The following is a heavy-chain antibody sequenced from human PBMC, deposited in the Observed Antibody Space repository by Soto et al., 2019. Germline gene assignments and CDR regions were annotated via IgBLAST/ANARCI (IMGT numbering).Heavy chain of an antibody. CDR2: IYPGDSDT. Sequence: PGESLKISCKGSGYSFTSYWIGWVRQMPGKGLEWMGIIYPGDSDTRYSPSFQGQVTISADKSISTAYLQWSSLKASDTAMYYCARPISNGSYYYYGMAVWGQGTTVTVSS. CDR3: ARPISNGSYYYYGMAV. J-gene: IGHJ6*02. V-gene: IGHV5-51*01. CDR1: GYSFTSYW. D-gene: IGHD2-15*01.